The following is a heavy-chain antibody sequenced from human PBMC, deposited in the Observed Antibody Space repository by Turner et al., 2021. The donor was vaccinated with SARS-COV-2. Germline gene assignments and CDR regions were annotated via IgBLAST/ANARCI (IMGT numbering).Heavy chain of an antibody. CDR1: GFTFSSYW. D-gene: IGHD3-22*01. J-gene: IGHJ4*02. V-gene: IGHV3-7*01. Sequence: EVQLVESGGGLVQPGGSLRLSCAAPGFTFSSYWMSWVRQAPRKGLEWVANIRQDGSEKYYVDSVKGRFTISRDNAKNSLYLQMNSLRAEDTAVYYCARLPYYYDSSGYYSVGYFDYWGQGTLVTVSS. CDR2: IRQDGSEK. CDR3: ARLPYYYDSSGYYSVGYFDY.